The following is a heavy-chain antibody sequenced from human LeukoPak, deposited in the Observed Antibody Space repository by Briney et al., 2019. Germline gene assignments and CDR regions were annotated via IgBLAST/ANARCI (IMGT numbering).Heavy chain of an antibody. V-gene: IGHV1-69*13. Sequence: SVKVSCKASGGTFSSYAISWVRQAPGQGLKWMGGIIPIFGTANYAQKFQGRVTITADESTSTAYMELSSLRSEDTAVYYCARASVSGSGYYYYADYWGQGTLVTVSS. CDR2: IIPIFGTA. CDR3: ARASVSGSGYYYYADY. D-gene: IGHD3-22*01. CDR1: GGTFSSYA. J-gene: IGHJ4*02.